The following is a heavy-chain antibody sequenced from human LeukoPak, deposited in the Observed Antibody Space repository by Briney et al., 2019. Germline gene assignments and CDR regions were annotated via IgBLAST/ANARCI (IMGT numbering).Heavy chain of an antibody. J-gene: IGHJ5*02. CDR1: GYTFTTYG. V-gene: IGHV1-18*01. CDR3: ARDLIAVRPFWFDP. CDR2: ISAYNGNT. Sequence: GASVKVSCKASGYTFTTYGINWVRQAPGQGLEWMGWISAYNGNTNYAQKFQDRVTMTTDTSTSTAYMELRSLRSDDTAVYYCARDLIAVRPFWFDPWGQGTLVTVSS. D-gene: IGHD6-6*01.